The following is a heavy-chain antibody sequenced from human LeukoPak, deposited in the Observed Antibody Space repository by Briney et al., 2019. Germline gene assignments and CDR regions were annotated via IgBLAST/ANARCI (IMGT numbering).Heavy chain of an antibody. Sequence: ASVKVSCKASGYTFTDYYMHWVRQATGQGLEWMGWMNPNSGNTGYAQKFQGRVSLTRDTSISTAYLELISLRSEDTAVYYCAKNIALTGEFDSWGQGTLVTVSS. V-gene: IGHV1-8*03. J-gene: IGHJ4*02. D-gene: IGHD7-27*01. CDR1: GYTFTDYY. CDR3: AKNIALTGEFDS. CDR2: MNPNSGNT.